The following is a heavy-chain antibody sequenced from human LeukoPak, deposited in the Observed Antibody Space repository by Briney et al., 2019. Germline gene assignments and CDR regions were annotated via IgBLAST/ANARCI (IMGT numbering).Heavy chain of an antibody. J-gene: IGHJ3*02. CDR3: ARESQSAYYFDSSGYEDAFDI. D-gene: IGHD3-22*01. CDR2: ISTSASTI. CDR1: RFTFSSYE. Sequence: GGSLRLSCAVSRFTFSSYEMNWVRQAPGKGLEWVSYISTSASTIYYADSVKGRFTISRDNAKNSLYLQMNSLRAEDTAVYYCARESQSAYYFDSSGYEDAFDIWGQGTMVTVSS. V-gene: IGHV3-48*03.